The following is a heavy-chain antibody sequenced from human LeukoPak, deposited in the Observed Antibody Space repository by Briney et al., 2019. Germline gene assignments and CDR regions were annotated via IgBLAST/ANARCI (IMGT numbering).Heavy chain of an antibody. V-gene: IGHV4-4*07. Sequence: SETLSLTCTVSGGSISSYYWSWIRQPAGKGPEWIGRIYTSGSTNYNPSLKSRVTMSVDTSKNQFSLKLSSVTAADTAVYYCARDAATVTGRMGFDPWGQGTLVTVSS. CDR2: IYTSGST. CDR3: ARDAATVTGRMGFDP. J-gene: IGHJ5*02. D-gene: IGHD4-11*01. CDR1: GGSISSYY.